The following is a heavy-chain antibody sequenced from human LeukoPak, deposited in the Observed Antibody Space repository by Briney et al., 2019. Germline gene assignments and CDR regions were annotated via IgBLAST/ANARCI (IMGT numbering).Heavy chain of an antibody. CDR1: GFTFSSYA. D-gene: IGHD6-19*01. V-gene: IGHV3-23*01. Sequence: GGSLRLSCAASGFTFSSYAMSWVRQAPGKGLEWVSAISGSGGSTYYADSVKGRFTISRDNSKNTLYLQMNSLRAEDTAVYYCAKGYANLFSQWLVHDAFDIWGQGTMVTVSS. CDR2: ISGSGGST. J-gene: IGHJ3*02. CDR3: AKGYANLFSQWLVHDAFDI.